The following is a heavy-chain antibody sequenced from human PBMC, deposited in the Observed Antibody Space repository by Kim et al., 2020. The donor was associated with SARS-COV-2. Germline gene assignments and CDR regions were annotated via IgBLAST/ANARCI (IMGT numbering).Heavy chain of an antibody. CDR3: ARRWVVGGVFDY. J-gene: IGHJ4*02. CDR1: KFTFSDYL. CDR2: INQDGSEK. V-gene: IGHV3-7*01. Sequence: GGSLRLSCVASKFTFSDYLMSWVRQAPGKGLEWVATINQDGSEKYYVDSVRDRFTISRDNAKESVWLQMNSLRVEDTAVYYCARRWVVGGVFDYWGQGTLVTVSS. D-gene: IGHD2-15*01.